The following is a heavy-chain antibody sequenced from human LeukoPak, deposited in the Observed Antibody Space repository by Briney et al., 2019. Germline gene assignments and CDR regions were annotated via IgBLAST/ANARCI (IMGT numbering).Heavy chain of an antibody. D-gene: IGHD6-19*01. Sequence: SETLSLTCAVYGGSFSGYYWSWIRQPPGKGLEWIGEINHSGSTNYNPSLKSRVTISVDTSKNQFSLKLSSVTAADTAVYYCARKPGYSSGAAPYYYYYMDVWGKGTTVTVSS. CDR2: INHSGST. J-gene: IGHJ6*03. V-gene: IGHV4-34*01. CDR3: ARKPGYSSGAAPYYYYYMDV. CDR1: GGSFSGYY.